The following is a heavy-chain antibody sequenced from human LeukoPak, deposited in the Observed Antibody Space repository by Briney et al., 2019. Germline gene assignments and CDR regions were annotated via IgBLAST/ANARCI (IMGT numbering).Heavy chain of an antibody. CDR2: FGSAGDT. CDR3: VRGALPGDNWYFDL. V-gene: IGHV3-13*01. CDR1: GFPFSAYD. J-gene: IGHJ2*01. Sequence: GGSLRLSCETSGFPFSAYDMHWVRQAPGKGLEWVSAFGSAGDTYYPGAVRGRFTISRDYAKNSLYLQMNSLRTEDTAVYFCVRGALPGDNWYFDLWGRGTLVTVAS.